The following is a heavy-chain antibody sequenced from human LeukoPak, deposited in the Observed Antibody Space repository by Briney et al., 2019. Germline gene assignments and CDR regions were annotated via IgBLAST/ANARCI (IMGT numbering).Heavy chain of an antibody. J-gene: IGHJ4*02. CDR2: ISSNGATT. D-gene: IGHD2-15*01. Sequence: GGSLRLSCSASGFTFNRFYLHWVRQAPGKGLEFVSHISSNGATTYYADSVQGRFTISRDNSKSTLCLQMNSLRAEDTAVYYCAKQLGYCSDGSCYFPYWGQGTLVTVSS. CDR3: AKQLGYCSDGSCYFPY. V-gene: IGHV3-64*04. CDR1: GFTFNRFY.